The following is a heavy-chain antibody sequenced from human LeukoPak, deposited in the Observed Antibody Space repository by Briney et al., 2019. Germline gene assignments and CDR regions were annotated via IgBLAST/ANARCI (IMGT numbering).Heavy chain of an antibody. CDR2: IWYDGSNK. D-gene: IGHD2-21*01. CDR3: AKADRLHGGPFLIGP. CDR1: GFTFSSYG. V-gene: IGHV3-33*06. J-gene: IGHJ5*02. Sequence: GGSLRLSRAPSGFTFSSYGMHWVPEALRKGLERVAVIWYDGSNKYYADSVKGRFSISRDNSKSTLYLQMNNLRGKDTAVYYCAKADRLHGGPFLIGPWGQGTLVTVSS.